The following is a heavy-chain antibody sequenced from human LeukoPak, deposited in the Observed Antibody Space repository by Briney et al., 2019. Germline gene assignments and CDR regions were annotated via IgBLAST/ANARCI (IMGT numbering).Heavy chain of an antibody. CDR1: GGSISSGSYY. V-gene: IGHV4-61*02. D-gene: IGHD5-18*01. Sequence: SQTLSLTCTVSGGSISSGSYYWSWIRQPAGTGLEWIGRIYTSGSTNYNPSLKSRVTISVDTSKNQFSLKLSSVTAADTAVYYCARARIQLWLALPGYFDYWGQGTLVTVSS. CDR3: ARARIQLWLALPGYFDY. CDR2: IYTSGST. J-gene: IGHJ4*02.